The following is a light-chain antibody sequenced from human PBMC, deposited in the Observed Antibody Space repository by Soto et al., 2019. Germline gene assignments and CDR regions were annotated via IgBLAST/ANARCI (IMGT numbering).Light chain of an antibody. Sequence: LTQPPSVSGAPGQRVTISCTGSSSNIGAGYDVHWYQQLPGTAPKLLISGNSNRPSGVPDRFSGSKSGTSASLAITGLQAEDEADYYCQSYDSSLSGWVFGGGTKVTVL. CDR3: QSYDSSLSGWV. J-gene: IGLJ3*02. V-gene: IGLV1-40*01. CDR1: SSNIGAGYD. CDR2: GNS.